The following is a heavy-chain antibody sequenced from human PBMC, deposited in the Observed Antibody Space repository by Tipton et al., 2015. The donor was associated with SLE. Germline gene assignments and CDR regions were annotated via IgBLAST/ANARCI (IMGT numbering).Heavy chain of an antibody. V-gene: IGHV4-31*03. CDR2: IYYSGST. D-gene: IGHD2-2*01. Sequence: TLSLTCTVSGDSINSDGYFWTWIRQPPGKGLEWIGYIYYSGSTYYNPSLKSRVTMSVDTSKNQFSLKLSSVTAADTAVYYCARYVVVPAAISSYYYYMDVWGKGTTVTVSS. J-gene: IGHJ6*03. CDR1: GDSINSDGYF. CDR3: ARYVVVPAAISSYYYYMDV.